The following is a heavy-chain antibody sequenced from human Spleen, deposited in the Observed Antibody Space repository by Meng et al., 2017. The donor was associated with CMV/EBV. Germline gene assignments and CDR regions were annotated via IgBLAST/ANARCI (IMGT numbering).Heavy chain of an antibody. D-gene: IGHD1-26*01. J-gene: IGHJ6*02. CDR2: TYYRSKWYN. V-gene: IGHV6-1*01. Sequence: SETLSLTCTISGDSVSSNSAAWNWIRQSPSRGLEWLGRTYYRSKWYNDYAVSVKSRITINPDTSKNQFSLQLNSVTPEDTAVYYCARVRIGGGYYYYYGMDVWGQGTTVTVSS. CDR1: GDSVSSNSAA. CDR3: ARVRIGGGYYYYYGMDV.